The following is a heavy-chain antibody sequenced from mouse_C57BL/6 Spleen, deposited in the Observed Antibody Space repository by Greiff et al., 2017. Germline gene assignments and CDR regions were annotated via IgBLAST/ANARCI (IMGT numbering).Heavy chain of an antibody. Sequence: QVQLQQPGAELVKPGASVKLSCKASGYTFTSYWMKWVKQRPGQGLEWIGEIDPSDSYTNYNQKFKGKATLTVDTSSSTAYMQLSSLTSEDSAVYYCARHGGYYAMDYWGQGTSVTVSS. CDR2: IDPSDSYT. CDR3: ARHGGYYAMDY. V-gene: IGHV1-50*01. J-gene: IGHJ4*01. CDR1: GYTFTSYW.